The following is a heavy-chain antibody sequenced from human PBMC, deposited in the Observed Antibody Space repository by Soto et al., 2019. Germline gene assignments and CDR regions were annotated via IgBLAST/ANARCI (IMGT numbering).Heavy chain of an antibody. CDR2: IIPIFGTA. V-gene: IGHV1-69*01. J-gene: IGHJ5*01. CDR3: ARVSLPIPVTIGWFDS. CDR1: GGTFSSDA. D-gene: IGHD1-20*01. Sequence: QVQLVQSGAEVKKPVSSVKVSCKASGGTFSSDAISLVRQAPGQGLEWMGGIIPIFGTANYAQQFQGRGTITAYYSTSTSYMELSSLRSDATAVYYCARVSLPIPVTIGWFDSWGLVTLVTFAA.